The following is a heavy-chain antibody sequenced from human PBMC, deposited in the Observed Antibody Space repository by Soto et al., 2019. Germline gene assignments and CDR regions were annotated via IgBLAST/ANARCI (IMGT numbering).Heavy chain of an antibody. CDR2: IYYSGST. V-gene: IGHV4-61*01. CDR3: ARDWTFGWFDP. J-gene: IGHJ5*02. Sequence: PSETLSLTCTVSGGSVSSGSYYWSWIRQPPGKGLEWIGYIYYSGSTNYNPSLKSRVTISVDTSKNQFSLKLSSVTAADTAVYYCARDWTFGWFDPWGQGTLVTVS. D-gene: IGHD3-10*01. CDR1: GGSVSSGSYY.